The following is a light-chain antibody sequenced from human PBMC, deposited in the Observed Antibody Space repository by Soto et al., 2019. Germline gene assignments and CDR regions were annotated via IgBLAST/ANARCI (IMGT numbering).Light chain of an antibody. CDR2: GAS. Sequence: ETVLTQSPCTLSLSLADRAPLSCAGSRSVSTNYFAWYQQKPGQAPRVLIYGASSRATGIPDRFSASGSGTDFILAISSLEPEDFAAYYCQQYGNSPLTFGGGTKVDIK. J-gene: IGKJ4*01. CDR3: QQYGNSPLT. V-gene: IGKV3-20*01. CDR1: RSVSTNY.